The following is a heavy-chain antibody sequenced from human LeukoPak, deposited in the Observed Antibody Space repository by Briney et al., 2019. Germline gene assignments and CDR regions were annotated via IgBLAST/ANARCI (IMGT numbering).Heavy chain of an antibody. CDR2: ISAYNGNT. V-gene: IGHV1-18*01. CDR1: GYTFTSYG. D-gene: IGHD3-22*01. J-gene: IGHJ4*02. Sequence: ASVKFSCKASGYTFTSYGISWVRQAPGQGLEWMGWISAYNGNTNYAQKLQGRVTMTTDTSTSTAYMELRSLRSDDTAVYHCARVGALYYYDSSGYLDYWGQGTLVTVSS. CDR3: ARVGALYYYDSSGYLDY.